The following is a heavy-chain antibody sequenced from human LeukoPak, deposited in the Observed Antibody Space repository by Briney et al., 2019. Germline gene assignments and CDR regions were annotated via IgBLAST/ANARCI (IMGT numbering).Heavy chain of an antibody. Sequence: GGSLRLSCAASGFTFSNAWMSWVRQAPGKGLEWVARIKTKTDGGTTDYAAPVQGRFTISRDDSKNTVYLQMNILKTEDTALYYCTTDTLPNWDVAFDIWGQGTMVTVSS. J-gene: IGHJ3*02. CDR1: GFTFSNAW. D-gene: IGHD7-27*01. CDR2: IKTKTDGGTT. V-gene: IGHV3-15*01. CDR3: TTDTLPNWDVAFDI.